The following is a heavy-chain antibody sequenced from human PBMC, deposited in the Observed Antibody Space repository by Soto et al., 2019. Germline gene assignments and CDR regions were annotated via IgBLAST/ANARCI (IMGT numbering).Heavy chain of an antibody. CDR2: IGTAGDT. D-gene: IGHD3-10*01. Sequence: GGSLRLSCAASGFTFSSYDMHWVRQATGKGLEWVSAIGTAGDTYYPGSVKGRFTISRENAKNSLYLQMNSLRAEDTAVYYCARDKISGSSNWFDPWGQGTLVTVSS. J-gene: IGHJ5*02. CDR3: ARDKISGSSNWFDP. V-gene: IGHV3-13*01. CDR1: GFTFSSYD.